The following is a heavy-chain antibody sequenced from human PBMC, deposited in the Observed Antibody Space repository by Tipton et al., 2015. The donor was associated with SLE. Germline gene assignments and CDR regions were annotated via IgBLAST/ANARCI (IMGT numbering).Heavy chain of an antibody. CDR1: GGSFSSSSYY. CDR2: IYYSGST. V-gene: IGHV4-39*07. Sequence: TLSLTCAVYGGSFSSSSYYWGWIRQPPGKGLEWIGSIYYSGSTYYNPSLKSRVTISVDTSKNQFSLKLSSVTAADTAVYYCARVKDYYENWFDPWGQGTLVTVSS. CDR3: ARVKDYYENWFDP. J-gene: IGHJ5*02. D-gene: IGHD3-22*01.